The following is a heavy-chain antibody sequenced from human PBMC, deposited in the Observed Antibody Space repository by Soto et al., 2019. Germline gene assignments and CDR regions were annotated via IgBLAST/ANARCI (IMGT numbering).Heavy chain of an antibody. V-gene: IGHV2-26*01. Sequence: KSGPTLVNHTETLTLTCTVSVFSLSNARMGVSWNRQPPGKALEWLAHIFSNDEKSYSTSLKSRLTISKDTSKSQVVLTMTNMDPVDTATYYCARIPLPSGTLPYYFDYWGQGTLVTVSS. CDR3: ARIPLPSGTLPYYFDY. D-gene: IGHD3-10*01. J-gene: IGHJ4*02. CDR1: VFSLSNARMG. CDR2: IFSNDEK.